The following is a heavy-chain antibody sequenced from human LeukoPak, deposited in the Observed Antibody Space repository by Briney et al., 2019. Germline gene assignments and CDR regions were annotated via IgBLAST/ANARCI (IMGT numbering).Heavy chain of an antibody. V-gene: IGHV4-38-2*02. Sequence: PSETLSLTCTVSGYSISTGYYWDWIRQPPGKGLEWIGTFYHGGSTYYNPSLKSRVTISVDTSKNQFSLKLSSATAADTAVYYCARAGLYDSSGYAYYYYMDVWGKGTTVTVSS. CDR1: GYSISTGYY. D-gene: IGHD3-22*01. CDR3: ARAGLYDSSGYAYYYYMDV. J-gene: IGHJ6*03. CDR2: FYHGGST.